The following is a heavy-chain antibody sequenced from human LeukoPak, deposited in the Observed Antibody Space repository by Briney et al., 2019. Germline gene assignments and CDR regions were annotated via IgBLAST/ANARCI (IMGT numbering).Heavy chain of an antibody. D-gene: IGHD2-15*01. CDR2: IKQDGSEK. CDR3: AKDRWTSGGSGGGDY. V-gene: IGHV3-7*01. CDR1: GFTFRRYW. Sequence: GGSLRLSCAASGFTFRRYWMSWARQASGKGLEWVANIKQDGSEKYYVDSVKGRFTISRDNAKNSLYLQMNSLRAEDTAVYYCAKDRWTSGGSGGGDYWGQGTLVTVSS. J-gene: IGHJ4*02.